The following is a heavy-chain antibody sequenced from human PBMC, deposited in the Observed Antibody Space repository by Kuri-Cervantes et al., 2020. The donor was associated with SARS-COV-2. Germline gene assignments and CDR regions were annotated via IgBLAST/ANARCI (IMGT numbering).Heavy chain of an antibody. CDR2: IYPGDSDT. D-gene: IGHD5-24*01. V-gene: IGHV5-51*01. CDR3: AREMATNLYYFDY. Sequence: GESLKISCKGSGYSFTSYWIGWVRQMPGKGLEWMGIIYPGDSDTRYSPSFQGQVTISADKSISTAYMELSRLRSDDTAVYYCAREMATNLYYFDYWGQGTLVTVSS. CDR1: GYSFTSYW. J-gene: IGHJ4*02.